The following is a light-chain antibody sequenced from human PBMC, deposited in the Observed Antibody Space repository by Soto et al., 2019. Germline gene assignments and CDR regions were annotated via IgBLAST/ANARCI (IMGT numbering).Light chain of an antibody. J-gene: IGLJ1*01. Sequence: QSALTQPASGSGSPGHSITISCTGTSSDVGGYNYVSWYQQHPGKDPKLMSYDVSNRPSGVSDRFSGSKSGNTASLSISGLQAEDEADYYCSSYTSSSTRVFGTGTKLTVL. V-gene: IGLV2-14*01. CDR2: DVS. CDR1: SSDVGGYNY. CDR3: SSYTSSSTRV.